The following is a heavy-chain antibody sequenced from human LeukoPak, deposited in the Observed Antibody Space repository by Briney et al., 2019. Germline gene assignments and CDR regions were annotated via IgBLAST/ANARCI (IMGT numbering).Heavy chain of an antibody. Sequence: SVKVSCKSSGGVFSSYAVTWVRQAPGQGLEWMGGIIPLFHTADYAQQFRDRVTITADESTTTVYMDLSSLTPEDTAVYYCARTRPGSVTTPNSDAFDVWGQGTMVSVPS. CDR3: ARTRPGSVTTPNSDAFDV. CDR1: GGVFSSYA. CDR2: IIPLFHTA. V-gene: IGHV1-69*13. J-gene: IGHJ3*01. D-gene: IGHD4-17*01.